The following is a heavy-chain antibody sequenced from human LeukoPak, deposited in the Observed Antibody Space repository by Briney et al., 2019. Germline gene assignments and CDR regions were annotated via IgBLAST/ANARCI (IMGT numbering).Heavy chain of an antibody. CDR1: GGTFSIYA. CDR3: ARDTGSKHYYYGMDV. CDR2: IIPIFGTA. V-gene: IGHV1-69*13. Sequence: ASVNVSCKASGGTFSIYAISWVRQAPGQGLEWMGGIIPIFGTANYAQKFQGRVTITADESTSTAYMELSSLRSEDTAVYYCARDTGSKHYYYGMDVWGQGTTVTVSS. D-gene: IGHD4-11*01. J-gene: IGHJ6*02.